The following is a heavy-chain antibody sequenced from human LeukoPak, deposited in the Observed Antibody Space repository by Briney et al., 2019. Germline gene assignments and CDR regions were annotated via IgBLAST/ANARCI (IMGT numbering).Heavy chain of an antibody. J-gene: IGHJ5*02. D-gene: IGHD6-6*01. Sequence: PSETLSLTCAVYGGSFSGYYWSWIRQPPGKGLEWIGEINHSGSTNYNPSLKSRVTISVDTSKNQFSLKLSSVTAADTAVYYCARDRGSSGFDPWGQGTLVTVSS. CDR2: INHSGST. V-gene: IGHV4-34*01. CDR3: ARDRGSSGFDP. CDR1: GGSFSGYY.